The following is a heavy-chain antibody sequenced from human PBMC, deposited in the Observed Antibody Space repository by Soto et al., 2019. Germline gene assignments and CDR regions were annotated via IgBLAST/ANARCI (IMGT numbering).Heavy chain of an antibody. D-gene: IGHD3-16*01. CDR1: GFTFSSYG. V-gene: IGHV3-30*03. CDR2: ISYDGSNK. J-gene: IGHJ4*02. Sequence: QVQLVESGGGVVQPGRSLRLSCAASGFTFSSYGMHWVSQAPGKGLEWVAVISYDGSNKYYADSVKGRFTISRDNSKNTLYLQMNSLRAEDTAVYYCARGGIFDYWGQGTLVTVSS. CDR3: ARGGIFDY.